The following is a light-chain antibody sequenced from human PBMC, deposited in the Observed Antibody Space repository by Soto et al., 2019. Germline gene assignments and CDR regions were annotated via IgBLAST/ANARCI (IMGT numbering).Light chain of an antibody. CDR3: NSYTTSRTWV. J-gene: IGLJ3*02. V-gene: IGLV2-14*03. CDR1: SSDIGGYNY. CDR2: EVN. Sequence: QSALTQPASVSGSPGQSITISCTGTSSDIGGYNYVSWYQQHPGKAPRLMIYEVNNRPSGISNRFSGSKSGNTASLTISGLQAEDEADYYGNSYTTSRTWVFGGGTKLTVL.